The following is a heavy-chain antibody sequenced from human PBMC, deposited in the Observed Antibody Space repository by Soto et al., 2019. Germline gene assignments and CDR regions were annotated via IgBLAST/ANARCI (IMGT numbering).Heavy chain of an antibody. CDR3: TRXPEYYYYDSSGYYNFGS. Sequence: AGVSLRLSCAASGFTFSGSAMHWVRQASGKGLEWVGRIRSKANSYATAYAASVKGRFTISRDDSKNTAYLQMNSLKTEDTAVYYCTRXPEYYYYDSSGYYNFGSWGQGTLVTVSS. V-gene: IGHV3-73*01. J-gene: IGHJ4*02. CDR1: GFTFSGSA. D-gene: IGHD3-22*01. CDR2: IRSKANSYAT.